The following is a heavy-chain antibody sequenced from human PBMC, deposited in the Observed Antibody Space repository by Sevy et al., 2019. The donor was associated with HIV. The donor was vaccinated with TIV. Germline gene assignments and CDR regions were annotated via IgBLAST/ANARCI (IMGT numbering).Heavy chain of an antibody. V-gene: IGHV3-21*01. J-gene: IGHJ6*02. D-gene: IGHD2-15*01. Sequence: GGSLRLSCAASGFTFSNYNMNWVRQAPGKGLEWVSSISSSSNYISYADSMKGRFTISRDMAKNSLYLQMNSLRAEDTAVYYCARVVAYCSGGSCFPGYYYGMDVWGQGTTVTVSS. CDR3: ARVVAYCSGGSCFPGYYYGMDV. CDR1: GFTFSNYN. CDR2: ISSSSNYI.